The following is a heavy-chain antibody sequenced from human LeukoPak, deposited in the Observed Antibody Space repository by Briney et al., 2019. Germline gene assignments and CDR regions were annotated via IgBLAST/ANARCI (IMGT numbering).Heavy chain of an antibody. CDR2: INHSGST. CDR3: ARDSYYYGSGSYKAPWYFDY. V-gene: IGHV4-34*01. Sequence: SETLSLTCAVYGGSFSGYYWSWIRQPPGKGLEWIGEINHSGSTKYNSSLKSRVIISVDTSKNQFSLNLGSVTAADTAVYYCARDSYYYGSGSYKAPWYFDYWGQGTLVTVSS. D-gene: IGHD3-10*01. CDR1: GGSFSGYY. J-gene: IGHJ4*02.